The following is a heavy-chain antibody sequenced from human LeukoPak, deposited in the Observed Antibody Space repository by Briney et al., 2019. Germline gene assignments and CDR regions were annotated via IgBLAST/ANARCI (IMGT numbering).Heavy chain of an antibody. D-gene: IGHD3-22*01. V-gene: IGHV1-18*01. CDR3: ARVSGNYYDSSGYYYYGY. CDR1: GYTFTSYG. Sequence: ASVKVSCKASGYTFTSYGISWVRQAPGQGLEWMGWISAYNGNTNYAQKLQGRVTMTTDTSTSTAYMELRSLRSDDTAVYYCARVSGNYYDSSGYYYYGYWGQGTLVTVSS. J-gene: IGHJ4*02. CDR2: ISAYNGNT.